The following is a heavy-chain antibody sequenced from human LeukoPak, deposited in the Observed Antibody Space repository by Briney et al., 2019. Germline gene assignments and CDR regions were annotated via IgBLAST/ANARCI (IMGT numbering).Heavy chain of an antibody. CDR3: ARVSVRDYGDYVRHDWDY. V-gene: IGHV3-21*01. CDR1: GFTFSSYS. CDR2: ISSSSSYI. D-gene: IGHD4-17*01. Sequence: PGGSLRLSCAASGFTFSSYSMNWVRQAPGKELEWVSSISSSSSYIYYADSVKGRFTISRDNAKNSLYLQMNSLRAEDTAVYYCARVSVRDYGDYVRHDWDYWGQGTLVTVSS. J-gene: IGHJ4*02.